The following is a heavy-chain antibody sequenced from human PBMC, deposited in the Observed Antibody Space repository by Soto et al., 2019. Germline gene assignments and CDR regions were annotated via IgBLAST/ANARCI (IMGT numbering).Heavy chain of an antibody. V-gene: IGHV4-59*08. D-gene: IGHD5-12*01. CDR1: GGSISSYY. J-gene: IGHJ4*02. CDR3: ARHAQLVDIVATNTYYFDY. CDR2: IYYSGST. Sequence: SETLSLTCTVSGGSISSYYWSWIRQPPGKGLEWIGYIYYSGSTNYNPSLKSRVTISVDTSKNQFSLKLSSVTAADTAVYYCARHAQLVDIVATNTYYFDYWGQGTLVTVSS.